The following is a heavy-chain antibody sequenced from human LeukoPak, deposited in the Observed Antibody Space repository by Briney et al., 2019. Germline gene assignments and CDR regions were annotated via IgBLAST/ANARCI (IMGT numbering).Heavy chain of an antibody. CDR3: AKDLKYFDWLLYSPDAFDI. V-gene: IGHV3-23*01. CDR2: ISGSGGNT. J-gene: IGHJ3*02. D-gene: IGHD3-9*01. CDR1: GFTFNNYA. Sequence: GGSLRLSCAASGFTFNNYAMSWVRQAPGKGLEWVSAISGSGGNTYYADSVKGRFTISRDNSKNTLCLQMNSLRAEDTAVYYCAKDLKYFDWLLYSPDAFDIWGQGTMVTVSS.